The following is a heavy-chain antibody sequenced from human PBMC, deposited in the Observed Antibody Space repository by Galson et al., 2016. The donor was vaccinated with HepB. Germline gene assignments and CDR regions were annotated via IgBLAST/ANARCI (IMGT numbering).Heavy chain of an antibody. CDR3: ARGQRNRIYHAMDV. CDR1: GFTFSTYS. D-gene: IGHD1/OR15-1a*01. V-gene: IGHV3-20*04. J-gene: IGHJ6*02. Sequence: SLRLSCAACGFTFSTYSMNWVRQAPGKGLEWVSGVNWNGGGTGYGDSVKGRFTMSRDNAKNSLYLQMDSLRADDTALYYCARGQRNRIYHAMDVWGQGTTVTVSS. CDR2: VNWNGGGT.